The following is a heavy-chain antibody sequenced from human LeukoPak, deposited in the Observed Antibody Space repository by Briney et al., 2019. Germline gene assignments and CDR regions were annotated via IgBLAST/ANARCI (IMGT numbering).Heavy chain of an antibody. CDR3: ARGNFYDNKGYSPELRY. V-gene: IGHV1-2*02. D-gene: IGHD3-10*01. Sequence: GASVKVSCKASGYTFNSYYIHWLRQAPGQRVEWMGWSDPKSGATKYEHFQGRVTMTRDTSISTAYMELSRLTSDDTAVYYCARGNFYDNKGYSPELRYWGQGTLVTVSS. J-gene: IGHJ4*02. CDR2: SDPKSGAT. CDR1: GYTFNSYY.